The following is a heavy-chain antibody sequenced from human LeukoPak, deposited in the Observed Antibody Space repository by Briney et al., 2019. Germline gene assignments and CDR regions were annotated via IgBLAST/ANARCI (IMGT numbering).Heavy chain of an antibody. CDR3: ARGRYCSSTSCYIPHNFDY. D-gene: IGHD2-2*02. V-gene: IGHV4-39*01. CDR1: GGSISSSSYY. J-gene: IGHJ4*02. CDR2: IYYSGST. Sequence: SETLSLTCTVSGGSISSSSYYWGWIRQPPGKGLEWIRSIYYSGSTYYNPSLKSRVTISVDTSKNQFSLKLSSVTAADTAVYYCARGRYCSSTSCYIPHNFDYWGQGTLVTVSS.